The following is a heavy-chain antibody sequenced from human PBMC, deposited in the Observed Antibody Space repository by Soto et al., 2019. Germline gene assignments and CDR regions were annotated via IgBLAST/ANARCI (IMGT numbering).Heavy chain of an antibody. CDR3: ARDLAKGGGSEGFEY. J-gene: IGHJ4*02. CDR2: INPNSGGT. D-gene: IGHD2-15*01. CDR1: GYTFTGYY. V-gene: IGHV1-2*02. Sequence: KGSIRASGYTFTGYYIHGVRQAPGQGLELMGWINPNSGGTKYPQKFQGRVTMTRDTSIRTVYMSLTGLKSDDTAVYFCARDLAKGGGSEGFEYWGQGTLVTVSS.